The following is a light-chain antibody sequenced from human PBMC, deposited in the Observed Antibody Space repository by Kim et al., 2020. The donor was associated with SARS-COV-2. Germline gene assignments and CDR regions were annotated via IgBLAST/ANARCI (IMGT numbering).Light chain of an antibody. Sequence: QSALTQPASVSGSPGQAFTISCTGTSSDVGGYNYVYWYQQHPGTAPKLMIYDVSNRPSGVSNRFSGSKSGNTASLTISGLQAEDEADYYCSSYTSSSTSVFGGGTKLTVL. CDR3: SSYTSSSTSV. V-gene: IGLV2-14*03. CDR1: SSDVGGYNY. CDR2: DVS. J-gene: IGLJ3*02.